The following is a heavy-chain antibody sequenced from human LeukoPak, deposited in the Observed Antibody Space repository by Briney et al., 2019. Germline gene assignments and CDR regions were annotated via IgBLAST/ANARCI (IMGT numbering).Heavy chain of an antibody. CDR2: IIPIFGTA. V-gene: IGHV1-69*13. J-gene: IGHJ4*02. Sequence: GASVKVSCKASGGTFSSYAISWVRQAPGQGLEWMGGIIPIFGTANYAQKFQGRVTITADESTSTAYMELSRLRSDDTAVYYCARGFITGTSFFDYWGQGTLVTISS. D-gene: IGHD1-7*01. CDR1: GGTFSSYA. CDR3: ARGFITGTSFFDY.